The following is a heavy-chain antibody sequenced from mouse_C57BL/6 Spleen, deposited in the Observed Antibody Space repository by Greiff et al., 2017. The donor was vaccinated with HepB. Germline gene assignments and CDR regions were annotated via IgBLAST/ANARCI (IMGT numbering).Heavy chain of an antibody. CDR2: IYPGDGDT. J-gene: IGHJ2*01. D-gene: IGHD4-1*01. V-gene: IGHV1-80*01. CDR3: ARERALTGTDY. Sequence: VQLQQSGAELVKPGASVKISCKASGYAFSSYWMNWVKQRPGKGLEWIGQIYPGDGDTNYNGKFKGKATQTADKSSSTAYMQLSSLTSEDSAVYFCARERALTGTDYWGQGTTLTVSS. CDR1: GYAFSSYW.